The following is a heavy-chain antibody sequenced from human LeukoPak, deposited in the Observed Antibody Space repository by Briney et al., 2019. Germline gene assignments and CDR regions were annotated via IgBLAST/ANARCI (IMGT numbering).Heavy chain of an antibody. Sequence: ASVKVSCKASGYTFTSYAMHWVRQAPGQRLEWMGWINAGNGNTKYSQEFQGRVTITRDTSASTVYMELSSLRSDDTAVYYCAREGTKLPWFGELRITRYYYYYMDVWGKGTTVTISS. CDR3: AREGTKLPWFGELRITRYYYYYMDV. J-gene: IGHJ6*03. CDR2: INAGNGNT. CDR1: GYTFTSYA. V-gene: IGHV1-3*01. D-gene: IGHD3-10*01.